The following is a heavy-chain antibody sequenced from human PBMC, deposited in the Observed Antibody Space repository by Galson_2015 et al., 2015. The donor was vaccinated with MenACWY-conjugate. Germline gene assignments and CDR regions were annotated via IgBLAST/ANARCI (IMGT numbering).Heavy chain of an antibody. V-gene: IGHV3-23*01. CDR3: ARLPTWGSSFGYFDY. J-gene: IGHJ4*02. D-gene: IGHD7-27*01. Sequence: GGLTYYADSVKGRFTISRDNTQNTLYLQMNGLRVEDTAVYYCARLPTWGSSFGYFDYWGRGILVAVSS. CDR2: GGLT.